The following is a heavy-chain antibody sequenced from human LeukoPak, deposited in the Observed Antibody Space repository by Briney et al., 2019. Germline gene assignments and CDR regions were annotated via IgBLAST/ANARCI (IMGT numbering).Heavy chain of an antibody. D-gene: IGHD1-26*01. V-gene: IGHV1-18*01. CDR1: GYTFTSYG. CDR3: ARDGEAWELLGYLDY. CDR2: ISAYNGNT. Sequence: ASVKVSCKASGYTFTSYGISWVRQAPGQGLEWMGWISAYNGNTHYAQKLRGRVTMTTDTSTSTAYMELRSLRSDDTAVYYCARDGEAWELLGYLDYWGQGTLVTVSS. J-gene: IGHJ4*02.